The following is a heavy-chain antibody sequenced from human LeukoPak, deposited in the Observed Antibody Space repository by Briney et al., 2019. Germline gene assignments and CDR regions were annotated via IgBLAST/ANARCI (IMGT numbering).Heavy chain of an antibody. CDR1: GYTFTSYD. J-gene: IGHJ6*03. CDR3: ARALSWTTESYYYMDV. Sequence: GASVKVSCKASGYTFTSYDINWARQATGQGLEWMGWMNPNSGNTGYAQKFQGRVTMTKNTSTTTAYMELSSLRSEDTAVYYCARALSWTTESYYYMDVWGKGTTVTVSS. V-gene: IGHV1-8*01. D-gene: IGHD3/OR15-3a*01. CDR2: MNPNSGNT.